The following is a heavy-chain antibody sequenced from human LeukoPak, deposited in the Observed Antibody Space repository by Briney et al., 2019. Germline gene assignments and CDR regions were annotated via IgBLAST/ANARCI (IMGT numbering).Heavy chain of an antibody. D-gene: IGHD2-2*01. J-gene: IGHJ4*02. CDR2: IKQDGSEK. V-gene: IGHV3-7*01. Sequence: PGGSLRLSCAASGFTFSSYWMSWVRQAPGKGLEWVANIKQDGSEKYYVASVKGRFTISRDNDKNSLYLQMNSLRAEDTAVYYCARDRGGYCSSTSCYALDYWGQGTLVTVSP. CDR3: ARDRGGYCSSTSCYALDY. CDR1: GFTFSSYW.